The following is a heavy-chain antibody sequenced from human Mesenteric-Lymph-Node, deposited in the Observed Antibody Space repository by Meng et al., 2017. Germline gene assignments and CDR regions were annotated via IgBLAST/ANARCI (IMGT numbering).Heavy chain of an antibody. D-gene: IGHD6-19*01. Sequence: GESLKISCAASGFTFSSYAMSWVRQAPGKGLEWVSAISGSGGSTYYADSVKGRFTISRDNSKNTLYLQMNSLRAEDTAVYYCARDLWVAVAVINAVFDPWGQGTLVTVSS. J-gene: IGHJ5*02. CDR1: GFTFSSYA. CDR2: ISGSGGST. CDR3: ARDLWVAVAVINAVFDP. V-gene: IGHV3-23*01.